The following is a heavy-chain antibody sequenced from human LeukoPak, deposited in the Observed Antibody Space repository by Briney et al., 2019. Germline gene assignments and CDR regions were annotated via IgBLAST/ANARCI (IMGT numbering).Heavy chain of an antibody. J-gene: IGHJ4*02. CDR2: ISYDGSNK. D-gene: IGHD3-10*01. CDR3: ATSRVGFGELLYF. Sequence: GGSLRLSCAASRFTFSSYGIHWVRQAPGKGLEWVAVISYDGSNKYYADSVKGRFTISRDNSKNTLYLQMNSLRAEDTAVYYCATSRVGFGELLYFWGQGTLVTVSS. V-gene: IGHV3-30*03. CDR1: RFTFSSYG.